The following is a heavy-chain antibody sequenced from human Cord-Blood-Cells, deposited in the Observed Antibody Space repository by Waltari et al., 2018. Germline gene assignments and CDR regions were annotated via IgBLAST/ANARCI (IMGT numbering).Heavy chain of an antibody. CDR2: INHSGST. CDR3: ARGWGGHWYFDL. Sequence: QVQLQQWGAGLLKPSETLSLTCAVYGGSFSGYYWSWIRQPPGKGLEWIGEINHSGSTNYNPSLKSRVTISVATSKNQFSLKLSSVTAADTAVYYCARGWGGHWYFDLWGRGTLVTVSS. V-gene: IGHV4-34*01. CDR1: GGSFSGYY. D-gene: IGHD7-27*01. J-gene: IGHJ2*01.